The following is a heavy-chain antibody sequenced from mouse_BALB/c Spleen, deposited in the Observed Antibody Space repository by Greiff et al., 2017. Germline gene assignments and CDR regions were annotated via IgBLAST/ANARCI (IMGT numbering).Heavy chain of an antibody. Sequence: VQLQQSGAELAKPGASVKMSCKASGYTFTSYWMHWVKQRPGQGLEWIGYINPSTGYTEYNQEFKDKATLTADKSSSAAYMQLSSLTSEDSAVYYCATATSSWFAYWGQGTLVTVSA. CDR2: INPSTGYT. J-gene: IGHJ3*01. V-gene: IGHV1-7*01. D-gene: IGHD1-2*01. CDR3: ATATSSWFAY. CDR1: GYTFTSYW.